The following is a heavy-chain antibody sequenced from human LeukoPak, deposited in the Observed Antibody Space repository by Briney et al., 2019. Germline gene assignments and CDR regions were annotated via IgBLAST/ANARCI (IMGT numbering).Heavy chain of an antibody. CDR2: IYYSGST. D-gene: IGHD5-18*01. CDR3: AKLGYSYGSFDAFDI. J-gene: IGHJ3*02. V-gene: IGHV4-61*08. Sequence: SETLSLTCTVSGGSVSSVGYYWSWIRQPPGKGLEWIGYIYYSGSTNCSPSLKSRVTISVDMSKNQFSLKLSSVTAADTAVYYCAKLGYSYGSFDAFDIWGQGTMVTVSS. CDR1: GGSVSSVGYY.